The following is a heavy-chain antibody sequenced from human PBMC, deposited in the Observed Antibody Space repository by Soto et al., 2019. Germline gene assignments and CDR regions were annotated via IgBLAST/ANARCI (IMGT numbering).Heavy chain of an antibody. D-gene: IGHD1-26*01. J-gene: IGHJ3*02. CDR2: LIPILGSA. V-gene: IGHV1-69*01. Sequence: QVQLVQSGAEGKKPGSSVKVSCKASGGTFSSYAITWVRQAPGQGLEWMGGLIPILGSANYAQKFQDRVTITADESTSTTYMELSTLRSEDAAVYYCASRERVDAFDIWGQGTMVNVSS. CDR1: GGTFSSYA. CDR3: ASRERVDAFDI.